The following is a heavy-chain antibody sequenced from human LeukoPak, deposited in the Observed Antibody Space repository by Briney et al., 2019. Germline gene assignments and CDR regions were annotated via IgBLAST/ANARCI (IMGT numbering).Heavy chain of an antibody. J-gene: IGHJ4*02. D-gene: IGHD5-18*01. CDR1: GGSFSGYS. Sequence: SETLSLTCAAYGGSFSGYSWNWIRQPPGKGLEWIGEINHTGTTNYNPSLKTRVTISIDTSKNQFALKLSSVTAADTAVYFCARERGFTYGNIRKTYYFDYWGQGTLVTVSS. V-gene: IGHV4-34*01. CDR2: INHTGTT. CDR3: ARERGFTYGNIRKTYYFDY.